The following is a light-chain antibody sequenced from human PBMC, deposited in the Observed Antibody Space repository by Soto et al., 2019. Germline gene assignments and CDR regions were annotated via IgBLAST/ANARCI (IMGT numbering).Light chain of an antibody. J-gene: IGKJ4*01. Sequence: EIVMTQSPATLSLSPGERVTLSCRASQSVRSNLAWYQHIPGQAPRLLIYAASTRATGIPDRFSGSGSGTEFTLTISSLQSEDFAIYSCQHYDGWPLTFGGGTKVEIK. CDR3: QHYDGWPLT. CDR1: QSVRSN. CDR2: AAS. V-gene: IGKV3-15*01.